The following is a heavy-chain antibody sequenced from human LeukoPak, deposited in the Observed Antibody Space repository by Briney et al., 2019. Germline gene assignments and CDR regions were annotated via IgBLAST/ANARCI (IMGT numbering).Heavy chain of an antibody. CDR3: ARGYGYSSSWYKGMDV. V-gene: IGHV1-18*01. J-gene: IGHJ6*02. CDR2: ISAYNGNT. D-gene: IGHD6-13*01. CDR1: GYTFTSYG. Sequence: GAPVKVSCKASGYTFTSYGISWVRQAPGQGLEWMGWISAYNGNTNYAQKLQGRVTMTTDTSTSTAYMELRSLRSDDTAVYYCARGYGYSSSWYKGMDVWGQGTTVTVSS.